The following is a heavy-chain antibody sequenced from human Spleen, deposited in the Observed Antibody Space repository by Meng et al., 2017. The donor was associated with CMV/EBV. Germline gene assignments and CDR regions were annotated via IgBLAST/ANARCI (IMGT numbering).Heavy chain of an antibody. CDR1: GYTFTGQY. Sequence: ASVKVSCKASGYTFTGQYLHWVRQAPGQGLEWMGWMNPNSDATKYPQKFQGRVTMTRDTSISTAYMELSRLRSDDTAVYYCAREVTYSNYKYGMDVWGQGTTVTVSS. D-gene: IGHD4-11*01. CDR3: AREVTYSNYKYGMDV. CDR2: MNPNSDAT. V-gene: IGHV1-2*02. J-gene: IGHJ6*02.